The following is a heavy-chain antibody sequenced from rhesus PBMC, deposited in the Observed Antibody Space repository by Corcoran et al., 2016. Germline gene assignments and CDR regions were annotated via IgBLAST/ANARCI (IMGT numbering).Heavy chain of an antibody. CDR3: ARRGYSGYSYGDYFDY. D-gene: IGHD5-42*01. J-gene: IGHJ4*01. CDR1: GGSFSSYW. CDR2: INGNSGST. Sequence: QVQLQESGPGLVKPSETLSLTCAVSGGSFSSYWWSWIRQPPGKGLVWIGEINGNSGSTNYNPALKSRVTISKDASKNQFSLKLSSVTAADTAVYYCARRGYSGYSYGDYFDYWGQGVLVTVSS. V-gene: IGHV4-80*01.